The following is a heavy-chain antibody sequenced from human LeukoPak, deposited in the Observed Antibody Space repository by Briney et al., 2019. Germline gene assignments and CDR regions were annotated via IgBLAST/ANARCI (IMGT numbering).Heavy chain of an antibody. J-gene: IGHJ6*02. D-gene: IGHD4-23*01. CDR3: ARIGNPGFYYYYGMDV. CDR1: GGSFSAYY. CDR2: VNHSGGA. V-gene: IGHV4-34*01. Sequence: SETLSLTCAVYGGSFSAYYWSWIRQPPGKGLEWIGEVNHSGGANYNPSLKSRVTISVDTSKNQFSLNVNSVSAADTAVYYCARIGNPGFYYYYGMDVWGQGTTVTVSS.